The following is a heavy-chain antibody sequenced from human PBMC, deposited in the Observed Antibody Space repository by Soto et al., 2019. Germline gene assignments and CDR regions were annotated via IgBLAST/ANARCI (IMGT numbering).Heavy chain of an antibody. D-gene: IGHD3-10*01. CDR2: ISAYNGNT. CDR3: ARAIVSSSGRSFNWFDP. Sequence: QVQLVQSGAEVKKPGASVKVSCKASGYTFTSYGISWVRQAPGQGLEWMGWISAYNGNTNYAQKLQGRVTMTTDTTTIKAYMELRNLRSAYTAVYSCARAIVSSSGRSFNWFDPWVQGTLVTVSS. V-gene: IGHV1-18*01. CDR1: GYTFTSYG. J-gene: IGHJ5*02.